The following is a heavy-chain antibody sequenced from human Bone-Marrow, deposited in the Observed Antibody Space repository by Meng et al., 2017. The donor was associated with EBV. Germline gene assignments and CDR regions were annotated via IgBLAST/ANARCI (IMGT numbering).Heavy chain of an antibody. J-gene: IGHJ4*02. CDR1: GGTFSSYA. Sequence: QGQLVQSGAGVKKPGSSVKVSCKASGGTFSSYAISWVRQAPGQGLEWMGGIIPIFGTANYAQKFQGRVTITADESTSTAYMELSSLRSEDTAVYYCARDLLAYYDSSGYYPTFDYWGQGTLVTVSS. D-gene: IGHD3-22*01. V-gene: IGHV1-69*01. CDR3: ARDLLAYYDSSGYYPTFDY. CDR2: IIPIFGTA.